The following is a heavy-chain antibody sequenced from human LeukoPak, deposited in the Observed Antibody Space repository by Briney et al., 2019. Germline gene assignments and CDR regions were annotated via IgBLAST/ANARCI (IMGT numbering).Heavy chain of an antibody. J-gene: IGHJ4*02. Sequence: PGGSLRLSCAACGFTFSNYAMQWVGQAPGKGREGVAGINWNGGSTAYADSVKGRFTISRDNAKNSLYLQMNSLRAEDTALYYCARGGDYGDYSRYWGQGTLVTVSS. CDR1: GFTFSNYA. D-gene: IGHD4-17*01. CDR3: ARGGDYGDYSRY. CDR2: INWNGGST. V-gene: IGHV3-20*04.